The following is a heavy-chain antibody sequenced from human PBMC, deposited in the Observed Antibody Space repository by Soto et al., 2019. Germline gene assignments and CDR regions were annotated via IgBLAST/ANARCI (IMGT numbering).Heavy chain of an antibody. D-gene: IGHD3-22*01. V-gene: IGHV1-2*04. J-gene: IGHJ4*02. Sequence: ASVKVSCKASGYTFTGYYMHWVRQAPGQGLEWMGWINPNSGGTNYAQKFQGWVTMTRDTSISTAYMELSRLRSDDTAVYYCARDFPPYDSSGYYFDYWGQGTLVTVSS. CDR2: INPNSGGT. CDR1: GYTFTGYY. CDR3: ARDFPPYDSSGYYFDY.